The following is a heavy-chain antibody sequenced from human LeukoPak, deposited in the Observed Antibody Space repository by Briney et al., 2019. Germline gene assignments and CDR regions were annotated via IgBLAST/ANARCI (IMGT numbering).Heavy chain of an antibody. CDR3: ARSIAARNDY. CDR1: GVSVTSNGTA. V-gene: IGHV6-1*01. CDR2: AYYRTKWYN. Sequence: SQTLSLTCATSGVSVTSNGTAWVWIRPCPSIGLDWLGRAYYRTKWYNDYAVAVKSRITINPNTSKNQFSLQLNSVTPEDTAVYYGARSIAARNDYWGQGTLVTVSS. J-gene: IGHJ4*02. D-gene: IGHD6-6*01.